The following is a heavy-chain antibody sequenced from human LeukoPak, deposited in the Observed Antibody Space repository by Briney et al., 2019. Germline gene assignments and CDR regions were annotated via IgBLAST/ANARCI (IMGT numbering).Heavy chain of an antibody. J-gene: IGHJ3*02. CDR2: IIPIFGTA. CDR1: GGTFSSYA. CDR3: ARDLSSYDYVWGSYRGSGAFDI. D-gene: IGHD3-16*02. Sequence: SVKVSCXASGGTFSSYAISWVRQAPGQGLEWMGGIIPIFGTANYAQKFQGRVTVTADESTSTAYMELSSLRSEDTAVYYCARDLSSYDYVWGSYRGSGAFDIWGQGTMVTVSS. V-gene: IGHV1-69*13.